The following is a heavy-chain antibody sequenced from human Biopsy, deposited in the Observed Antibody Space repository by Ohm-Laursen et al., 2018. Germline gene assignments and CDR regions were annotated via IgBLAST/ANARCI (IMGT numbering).Heavy chain of an antibody. D-gene: IGHD3-22*01. CDR3: ARDRGYYSDRTVPGYFDL. CDR1: GDSISSYY. V-gene: IGHV4-59*01. Sequence: GTLSLTCTASGDSISSYYWSWIRQPPGKGLEWIGYVYYTGSTDYNPSLQSRVTISVDTSRNHFSLRLRSVTPADTAIYYCARDRGYYSDRTVPGYFDLWGRGTLVTVSS. J-gene: IGHJ2*01. CDR2: VYYTGST.